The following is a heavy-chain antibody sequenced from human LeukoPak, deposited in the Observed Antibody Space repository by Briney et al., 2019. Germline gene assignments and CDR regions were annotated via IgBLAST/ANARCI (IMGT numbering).Heavy chain of an antibody. V-gene: IGHV3-11*01. CDR3: ARDVRYSEIDY. D-gene: IGHD5-18*01. J-gene: IGHJ4*02. CDR2: ISSSGSTI. CDR1: GFTFSDYY. Sequence: GGALRLSCAASGFTFSDYYMSWIRQAPGKGVEWVSYISSSGSTIYYADSVKGRFTISRDNAKNSLYLQMNSLRAEDTAVYYCARDVRYSEIDYWGQGTLVTVSS.